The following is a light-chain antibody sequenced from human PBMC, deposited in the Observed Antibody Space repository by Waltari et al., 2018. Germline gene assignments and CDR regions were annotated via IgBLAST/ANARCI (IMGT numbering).Light chain of an antibody. CDR3: SSYAGSNSHV. Sequence: QSALPTPPSASGSPGQSVTMSCTGTSSDVGGYTYVSWYQQHPGTVPKLIIYEVSERPSGVPHRFSGSKSGNTASLTVSGLQAEDEADYYCSSYAGSNSHVFGTGTRVTVL. J-gene: IGLJ1*01. CDR1: SSDVGGYTY. V-gene: IGLV2-8*01. CDR2: EVS.